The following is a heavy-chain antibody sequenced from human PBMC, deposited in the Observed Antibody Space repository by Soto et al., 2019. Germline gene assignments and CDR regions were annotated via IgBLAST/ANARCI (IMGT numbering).Heavy chain of an antibody. CDR2: IYWNDDK. CDR1: GFSLSTSGVG. V-gene: IGHV2-5*01. CDR3: AHKGSVVTRGPFDY. J-gene: IGHJ4*02. D-gene: IGHD3-22*01. Sequence: QITLKESGPTLVKPTQTLTLTCTFSGFSLSTSGVGVGWIRQPPGKALEWLALIYWNDDKRYSPSLKSRLTITKDNPKNQVVLTMTNMDPVDTATYYCAHKGSVVTRGPFDYWGQGTLVTVSS.